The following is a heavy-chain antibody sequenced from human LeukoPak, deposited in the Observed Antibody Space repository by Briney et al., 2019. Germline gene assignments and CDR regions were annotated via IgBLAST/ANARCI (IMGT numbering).Heavy chain of an antibody. J-gene: IGHJ4*02. CDR1: GFNFSSYG. CDR3: ARGGVLLPVD. Sequence: GGTLRLSCAASGFNFSSYGITWVRQAPGKGLEWVSIISGSGRDTYYADSVKGRFTISRDNAKNSLYLQMNSLRAEDTAVYYCARGGVLLPVDWGQGTLVTVSS. D-gene: IGHD3-10*01. V-gene: IGHV3-21*01. CDR2: ISGSGRDT.